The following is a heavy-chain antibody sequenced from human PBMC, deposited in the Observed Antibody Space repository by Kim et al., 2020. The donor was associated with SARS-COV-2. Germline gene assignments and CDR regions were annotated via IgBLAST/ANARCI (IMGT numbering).Heavy chain of an antibody. CDR1: GFTFSSHW. V-gene: IGHV3-74*01. D-gene: IGHD1-26*01. J-gene: IGHJ4*02. CDR3: ARGSGSYGFDS. CDR2: INADRSVI. Sequence: GGSLRLSCAASGFTFSSHWMHWVRQAPGKGPEWVSRINADRSVIEYAASVKGRFTISRDNAKRTLDLQMNSLGLEDTAVYYCARGSGSYGFDSSGQGVLVTVSS.